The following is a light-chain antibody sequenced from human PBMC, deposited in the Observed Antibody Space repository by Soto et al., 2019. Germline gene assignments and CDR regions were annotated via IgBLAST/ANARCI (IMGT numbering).Light chain of an antibody. CDR3: QQYNNWPPIT. CDR1: QSVSSN. V-gene: IGKV3-15*01. J-gene: IGKJ4*01. Sequence: EIVMTQSPATLSVSPGERATLSCRASQSVSSNLAWYQQKPGQAPRLLIYGASTRATGIPARFSGSGSGTEFTLTSSSLQYEDVAVYYCQQYNNWPPITVGGGTKVEIK. CDR2: GAS.